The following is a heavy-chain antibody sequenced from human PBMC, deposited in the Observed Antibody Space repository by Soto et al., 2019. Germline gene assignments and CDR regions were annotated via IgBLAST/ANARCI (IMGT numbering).Heavy chain of an antibody. D-gene: IGHD6-19*01. Sequence: SETLSLTCAVYGGSFSGYYWSWIRQPPGKGLEWIGEINHSGSTNYSPSLKSRVTISVDTSKNQFSLKLSSVTAADTAVYYCARAGIAVAGTSPFDYWGQGTLVTVSS. V-gene: IGHV4-34*01. CDR2: INHSGST. J-gene: IGHJ4*02. CDR1: GGSFSGYY. CDR3: ARAGIAVAGTSPFDY.